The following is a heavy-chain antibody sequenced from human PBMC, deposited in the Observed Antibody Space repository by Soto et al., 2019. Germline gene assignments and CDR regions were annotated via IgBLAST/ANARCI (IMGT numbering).Heavy chain of an antibody. Sequence: EVQLLESGGGLVQPGGSLRLSCAASGFTFSSYAMSWVRQAPGKGLKWVSAISGSGGSTYYADSVKGRFTISRDNSKNTLYLQMNSLRAEDTAVYYCAKDGNPIPYLTGYYRLGWFDPWGQGTLVTVSS. CDR1: GFTFSSYA. CDR2: ISGSGGST. CDR3: AKDGNPIPYLTGYYRLGWFDP. V-gene: IGHV3-23*01. J-gene: IGHJ5*02. D-gene: IGHD3-9*01.